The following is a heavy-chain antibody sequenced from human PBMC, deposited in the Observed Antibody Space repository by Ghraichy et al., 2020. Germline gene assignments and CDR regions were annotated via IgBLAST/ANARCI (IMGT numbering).Heavy chain of an antibody. J-gene: IGHJ4*02. D-gene: IGHD6-19*01. Sequence: GGSLRLSCAASGFTFSSYAMSWVRQAPGKGLEWVSAISGSGGSTYYADSVKGRFTISRDNSKNTLYLQMNSLRAEDTAVYYCANPYPSSGWYGYNYWGQGTLVTVSS. CDR3: ANPYPSSGWYGYNY. V-gene: IGHV3-23*01. CDR1: GFTFSSYA. CDR2: ISGSGGST.